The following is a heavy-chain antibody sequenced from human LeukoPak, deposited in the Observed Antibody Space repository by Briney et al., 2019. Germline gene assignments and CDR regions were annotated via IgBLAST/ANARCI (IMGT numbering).Heavy chain of an antibody. J-gene: IGHJ6*03. CDR2: IYYSGST. CDR3: ARGRVSSSSWSSTYYYYFYMDV. D-gene: IGHD6-13*01. Sequence: PSETLSLTCTVSGGSISSSSYYWGWIRQPPGKGLEWIGYIYYSGSTNYNPSLKSRVTISVDTSKNHFSLELSSVTAADTAVCFCARGRVSSSSWSSTYYYYFYMDVWGKGTTVTVSS. V-gene: IGHV4-61*03. CDR1: GGSISSSSYY.